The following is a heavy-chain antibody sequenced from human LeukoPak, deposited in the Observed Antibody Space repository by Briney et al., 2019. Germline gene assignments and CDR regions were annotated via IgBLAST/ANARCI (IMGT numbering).Heavy chain of an antibody. CDR2: INHSGST. Sequence: PSETLSLTCAVYGGSFSGYYWSWNRQPPGKGLEWIGEINHSGSTNYNPSLKSRVTISVDTSKNQFSLKLSSVTAADTAVYYCARGMTGDYWGQGTLVTVSS. CDR3: ARGMTGDY. V-gene: IGHV4-34*01. J-gene: IGHJ4*02. CDR1: GGSFSGYY. D-gene: IGHD3-9*01.